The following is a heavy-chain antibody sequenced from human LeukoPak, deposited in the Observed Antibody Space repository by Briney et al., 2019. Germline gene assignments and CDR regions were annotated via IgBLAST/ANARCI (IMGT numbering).Heavy chain of an antibody. CDR2: MDYDGST. V-gene: IGHV4-39*01. D-gene: IGHD3-22*01. Sequence: SETLSLTCTVSGASISGSSYYWGWIRQPPGKGLEWIGSMDYDGSTYYNPSLKSRVTISVDTSKNQFSLKLSSVTAADTAVYYCARVAGYDSSAYYPYYFDYWGQGTLVTVSS. CDR1: GASISGSSYY. J-gene: IGHJ4*02. CDR3: ARVAGYDSSAYYPYYFDY.